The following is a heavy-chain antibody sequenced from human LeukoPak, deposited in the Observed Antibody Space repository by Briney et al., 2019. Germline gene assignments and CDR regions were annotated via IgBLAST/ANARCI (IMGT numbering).Heavy chain of an antibody. D-gene: IGHD6-19*01. Sequence: PSETLSLTCTVAGGSIRSYYWSWIRQPPGKGLEWIGYMHHSGSTKHNPYLKSRVTISVDTSKSQFSLKLSSVTAADTAVYYCARHAAVEGSSGWSPLWWFDPWGQGTLVTVSS. CDR1: GGSIRSYY. CDR3: ARHAAVEGSSGWSPLWWFDP. CDR2: MHHSGST. V-gene: IGHV4-59*08. J-gene: IGHJ5*02.